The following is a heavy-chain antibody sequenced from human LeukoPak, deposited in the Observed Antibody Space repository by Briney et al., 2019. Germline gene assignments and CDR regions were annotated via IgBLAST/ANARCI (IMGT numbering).Heavy chain of an antibody. CDR1: GFTVSSNY. J-gene: IGHJ4*02. CDR3: ARDLAAGGTYPHY. D-gene: IGHD6-13*01. V-gene: IGHV3-53*01. Sequence: GGSLRLSCAASGFTVSSNYMSWVCQAPGKGPEWVSVIYSDGSTYYADSVKGRFTISRDTFKNTLYLQMNSLRTEDTAVYYCARDLAAGGTYPHYWGQGTLVSVSS. CDR2: IYSDGST.